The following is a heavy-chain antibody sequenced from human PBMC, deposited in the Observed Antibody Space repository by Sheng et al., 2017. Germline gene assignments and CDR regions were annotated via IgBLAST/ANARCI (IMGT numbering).Heavy chain of an antibody. Sequence: QVQLVESGGDVVQPGGSLKLSCAASGFTFSDYYMSWIRQAPGKGLEWVSYISSSGSTIYYADSVKGRFTISRDNAKNSLYLQMNSLRAEDTAVYYCARVPAGLPSGFDPSGPREPVGHRLL. CDR1: GFTFSDYY. V-gene: IGHV3-11*04. D-gene: IGHD5-12*01. J-gene: IGHJ5*02. CDR3: ARVPAGLPSGFDP. CDR2: ISSSGSTI.